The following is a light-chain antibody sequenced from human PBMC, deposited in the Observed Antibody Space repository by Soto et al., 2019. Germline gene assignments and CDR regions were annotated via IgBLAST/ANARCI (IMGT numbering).Light chain of an antibody. J-gene: IGLJ2*01. CDR1: SSDIGGYNY. Sequence: QSVLTQPASVSGSPGQSITISCSGTSSDIGGYNYVSWYQQRPGRAPKLIIYEVTNRPSGVSNRFSGSKSGNTASLTISGLQAEDEAAYYCSSFTSSLTLVKFGGGTKVTVL. CDR3: SSFTSSLTLVK. CDR2: EVT. V-gene: IGLV2-14*01.